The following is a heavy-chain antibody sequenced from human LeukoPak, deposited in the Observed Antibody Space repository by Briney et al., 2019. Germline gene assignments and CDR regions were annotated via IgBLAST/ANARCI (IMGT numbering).Heavy chain of an antibody. CDR1: GGSISSGSYY. J-gene: IGHJ5*02. Sequence: SETLSLTCTVSGGSISSGSYYWGWIRQPPGKGLEWIGSIYYSGSTSYNPSLKSRVTISVGASKNQFSLKLSSVTAADTAVYYCARHGRYYDILTGYYYWFDPWGQGTLVTVSS. CDR2: IYYSGST. V-gene: IGHV4-39*01. D-gene: IGHD3-9*01. CDR3: ARHGRYYDILTGYYYWFDP.